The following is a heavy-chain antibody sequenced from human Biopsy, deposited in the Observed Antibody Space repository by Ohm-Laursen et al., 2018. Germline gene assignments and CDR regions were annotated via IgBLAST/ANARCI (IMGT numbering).Heavy chain of an antibody. CDR2: IYNSGST. V-gene: IGHV4-59*01. J-gene: IGHJ6*02. CDR1: GGSMSSYY. D-gene: IGHD2/OR15-2a*01. Sequence: PGTLSLTCAVSGGSMSSYYWTWIRQPPGKGLEWIGYIYNSGSTNYNPSLKSRVTISVAVDTSKSQFSLRLSPVTAADTAVYYCARATNSTGWPYYYFYGMDVWGQGTTVTVSS. CDR3: ARATNSTGWPYYYFYGMDV.